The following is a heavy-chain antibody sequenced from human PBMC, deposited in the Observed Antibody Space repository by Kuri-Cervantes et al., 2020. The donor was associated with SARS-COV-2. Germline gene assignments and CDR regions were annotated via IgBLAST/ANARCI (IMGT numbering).Heavy chain of an antibody. J-gene: IGHJ4*02. D-gene: IGHD6-19*01. V-gene: IGHV4-34*01. Sequence: GSLRLSCAVHGGSFSGYYWSWIRQPPGKGLEWIGEINHSGSTNYNPSLKSRVTISVDTSKNQFSLKLSSVTAADTAVYYCARDGAVAGSGGFDYWGQGTLVTVSS. CDR2: INHSGST. CDR1: GGSFSGYY. CDR3: ARDGAVAGSGGFDY.